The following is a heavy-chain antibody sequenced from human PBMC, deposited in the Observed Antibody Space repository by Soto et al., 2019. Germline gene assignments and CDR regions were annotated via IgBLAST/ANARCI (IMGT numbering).Heavy chain of an antibody. J-gene: IGHJ4*02. CDR2: IYYSGST. Sequence: PSETLSLTCTVSGGSISSSSYYWGWIRQPPGKGLEWIGSIYYSGSTYYNPSLKSRVTISVDTSKNQFSLKLSSVTAADTAVYYCARHVGTYYDILTGYPPKYYFDYWGQGTLVT. V-gene: IGHV4-39*01. CDR1: GGSISSSSYY. D-gene: IGHD3-9*01. CDR3: ARHVGTYYDILTGYPPKYYFDY.